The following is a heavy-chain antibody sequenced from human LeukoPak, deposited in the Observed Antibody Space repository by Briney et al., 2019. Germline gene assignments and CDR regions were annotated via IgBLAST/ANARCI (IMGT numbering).Heavy chain of an antibody. CDR1: GFTFSTYG. V-gene: IGHV3-30*03. Sequence: PGGSLRLSCAASGFTFSTYGMHWVRQAPGKGLEWVALISYDGNNKYYADSVKGRFTISRDNSKNTLYLQMNSLRAEDTAVYYCARVQTRGFHYWGQGTLVTVSS. CDR2: ISYDGNNK. J-gene: IGHJ4*02. CDR3: ARVQTRGFHY.